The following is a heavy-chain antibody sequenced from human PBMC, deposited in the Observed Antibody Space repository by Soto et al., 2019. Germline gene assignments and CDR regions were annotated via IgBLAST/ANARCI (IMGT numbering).Heavy chain of an antibody. CDR1: GGTFSSYA. CDR3: ARVGNSGSYYYWFAP. D-gene: IGHD1-26*01. CDR2: IIPIFGTA. J-gene: IGHJ5*02. V-gene: IGHV1-69*01. Sequence: QVQLVQSGAAVKKPGSSVKVSCKASGGTFSSYAISWVRQAPGQGLEWMGGIIPIFGTANYAQKFQGRVTITADESTSTAYRELSSLRSDDTAVYYCARVGNSGSYYYWFAPWGQGTLVTVSS.